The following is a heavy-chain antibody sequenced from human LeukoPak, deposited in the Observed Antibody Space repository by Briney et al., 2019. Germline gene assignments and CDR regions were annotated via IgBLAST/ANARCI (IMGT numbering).Heavy chain of an antibody. CDR1: DDSISNYY. V-gene: IGHV4-59*01. D-gene: IGHD1-26*01. Sequence: PSETLSLSCTVSDDSISNYYWIWIRQPPGKGLEWIGCIYYSGSTNYNPSLKSRVTISVDTSKNQFSLKLGSVTAADTAVYYCARGGGYLPYFDYWGQGTLVTVSS. CDR2: IYYSGST. CDR3: ARGGGYLPYFDY. J-gene: IGHJ4*02.